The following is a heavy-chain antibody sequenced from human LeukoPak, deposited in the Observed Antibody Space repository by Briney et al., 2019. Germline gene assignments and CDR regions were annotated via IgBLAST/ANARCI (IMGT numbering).Heavy chain of an antibody. V-gene: IGHV3-30-3*01. CDR1: GFTFSSYA. Sequence: GGSLRLSCAASGFTFSSYAMHWVRQAPGKGLEWVAVISYDGSNKYYADSVKGRFTISRDNSKNTLYLQMNSLRAEDTAVYYCAKDIDIAAAGIRFYGMDVWGQGTTVTVSS. D-gene: IGHD6-13*01. CDR3: AKDIDIAAAGIRFYGMDV. J-gene: IGHJ6*02. CDR2: ISYDGSNK.